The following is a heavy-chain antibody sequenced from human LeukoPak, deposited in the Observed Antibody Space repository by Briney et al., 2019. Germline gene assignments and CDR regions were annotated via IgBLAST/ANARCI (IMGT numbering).Heavy chain of an antibody. CDR3: ARNRVPGDITMLRGPDY. V-gene: IGHV1-3*01. D-gene: IGHD3-10*01. Sequence: ASVNVSCKASGYSFTDYAIHWVRQAPGQRLEWMGWINAGNGNTKYSQKFQGRVTITRDTSASTAYMELNSLRSEDTAVYYCARNRVPGDITMLRGPDYWGQGTLVTASS. J-gene: IGHJ4*02. CDR2: INAGNGNT. CDR1: GYSFTDYA.